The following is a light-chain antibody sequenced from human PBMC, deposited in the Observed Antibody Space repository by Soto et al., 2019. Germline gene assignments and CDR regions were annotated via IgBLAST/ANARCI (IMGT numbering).Light chain of an antibody. V-gene: IGLV2-23*01. CDR2: EDS. CDR3: CSFAGNSIVL. Sequence: QSALTQPASVSASPGQSITISCTGTSSDVGSYNLVSWYQQHPGKAPKLMIYEDSKRPSGVSNRFSGSKSGNAASLTISGLQAEDEADYYFCSFAGNSIVLFGGGTKLTVL. CDR1: SSDVGSYNL. J-gene: IGLJ2*01.